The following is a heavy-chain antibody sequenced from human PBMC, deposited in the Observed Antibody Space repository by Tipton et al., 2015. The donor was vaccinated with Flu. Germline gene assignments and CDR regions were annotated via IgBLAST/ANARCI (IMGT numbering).Heavy chain of an antibody. J-gene: IGHJ4*02. D-gene: IGHD3-3*01. Sequence: TLSLTCRVSGDSISSYYWSWIRQPPGKGLEWIGYIYYSGSTNYNPSLKSRVTISVDTSKNQFSLKLSSVTAADTAVYYCARAGSAYDFWSGYYTPSFDYWGQGTLVTVSS. CDR3: ARAGSAYDFWSGYYTPSFDY. CDR1: GDSISSYY. V-gene: IGHV4-59*08. CDR2: IYYSGST.